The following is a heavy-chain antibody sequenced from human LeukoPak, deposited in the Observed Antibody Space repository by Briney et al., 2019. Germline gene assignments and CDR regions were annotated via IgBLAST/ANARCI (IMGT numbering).Heavy chain of an antibody. V-gene: IGHV3-30*04. J-gene: IGHJ4*02. D-gene: IGHD2-21*02. CDR2: ISYDGSNK. CDR3: AREAMGDYYFDY. CDR1: GFTFSSYA. Sequence: SGGSLRLSCAASGFTFSSYAMHWVRQAPGKGLEWVAVISYDGSNKYYADSVKGRFTISRDNSKNTLYLQMNSLRAEDTAVYYCAREAMGDYYFDYWGQGTLVTVSS.